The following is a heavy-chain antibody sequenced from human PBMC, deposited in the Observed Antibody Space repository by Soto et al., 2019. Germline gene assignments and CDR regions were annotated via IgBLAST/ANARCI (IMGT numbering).Heavy chain of an antibody. Sequence: EVQLVESGGDLVPRGGSLRLSCVASGFTFSVYSMNWVRQAPGKGLEWFSYITSDTKTIKYADSVKGRFTISRDNAKNSVNLQMNSLRDEDTAVYYCARSVEGHFDYWGQGTVVTVSS. CDR1: GFTFSVYS. CDR2: ITSDTKTI. CDR3: ARSVEGHFDY. D-gene: IGHD6-19*01. V-gene: IGHV3-48*02. J-gene: IGHJ4*02.